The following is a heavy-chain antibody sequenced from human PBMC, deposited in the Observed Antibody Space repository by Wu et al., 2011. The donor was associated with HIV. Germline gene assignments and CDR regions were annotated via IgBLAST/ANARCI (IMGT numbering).Heavy chain of an antibody. CDR2: INPNSGGT. J-gene: IGHJ6*02. Sequence: QVQLVQSGAEVKKPGASVKVSCKASGYTFTGYYIHWVRQAPGQGLEWMGWINPNSGGTNYAQKFQGRVTMTRDTSISTAYMELSRLRSDDTAVYYCARDGESYYGDYYYYDLDVWGQGTTVTVSS. CDR3: ARDGESYYGDYYYYDLDV. D-gene: IGHD1-26*01. CDR1: GYTFTGYY. V-gene: IGHV1-2*02.